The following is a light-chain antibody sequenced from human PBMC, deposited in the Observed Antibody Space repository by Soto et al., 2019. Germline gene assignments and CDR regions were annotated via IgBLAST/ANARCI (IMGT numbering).Light chain of an antibody. CDR2: GAS. CDR3: QKRSNWPPIT. CDR1: QSVSNNY. Sequence: EIVLTKSPGTLSRSPGETATLSSRASQSVSNNYLAWYKQTPGQAPRLLIYGASSRATGIPDRFSGSGSGTDFTLTISSLEPEDFAVYYCQKRSNWPPITFGQGTRLAIK. J-gene: IGKJ5*01. V-gene: IGKV3D-20*02.